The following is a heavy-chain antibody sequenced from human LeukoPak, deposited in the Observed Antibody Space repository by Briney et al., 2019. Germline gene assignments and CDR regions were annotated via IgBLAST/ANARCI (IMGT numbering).Heavy chain of an antibody. Sequence: SETLSLTCTVSGGSISSHYWSWIRQPPGKGLEWIGYIYYSGSTYYNPSLKSRVTISVDTSKNQFSLKLSSVTAADTAVYYCASGYSYGLFDYWGQGTLVTVSS. J-gene: IGHJ4*02. V-gene: IGHV4-59*11. CDR2: IYYSGST. D-gene: IGHD5-18*01. CDR3: ASGYSYGLFDY. CDR1: GGSISSHY.